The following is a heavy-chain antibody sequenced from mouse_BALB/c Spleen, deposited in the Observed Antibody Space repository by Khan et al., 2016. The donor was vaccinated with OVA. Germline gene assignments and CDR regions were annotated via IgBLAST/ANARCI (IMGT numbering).Heavy chain of an antibody. Sequence: EVQLKQSGPELVKPGASVKISCKASGYSFTGYFMNWVMQSHGKSLEWIGRINPHIGETLYNQKFKGKATLTVDESSRTAHMELQSLASEDSAVYYCARKNGSDFDYWGQGTTLTVSS. CDR2: INPHIGET. J-gene: IGHJ2*01. V-gene: IGHV1-20*02. CDR3: ARKNGSDFDY. D-gene: IGHD1-1*01. CDR1: GYSFTGYF.